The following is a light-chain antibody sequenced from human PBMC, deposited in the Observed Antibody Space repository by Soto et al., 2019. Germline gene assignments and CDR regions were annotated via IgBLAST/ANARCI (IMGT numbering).Light chain of an antibody. CDR1: HSVSSR. J-gene: IGKJ4*01. Sequence: EIVMTQSPATVSVSPGERATLSCRASHSVSSRLAWYQQKPGQAPRLLIYGASTRATGLPARFSGSGSGTEFTLTISSLQSEDFAVYYCQHYTNWPLTFGGGTKV. V-gene: IGKV3-15*01. CDR2: GAS. CDR3: QHYTNWPLT.